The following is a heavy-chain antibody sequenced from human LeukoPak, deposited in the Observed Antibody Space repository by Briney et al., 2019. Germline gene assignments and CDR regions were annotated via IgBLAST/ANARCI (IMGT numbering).Heavy chain of an antibody. Sequence: GASVKVSCKASGYAFTSFGISWVRQAPGQGLEWMGWISAYNGNTNYAQKLQGRVTMTTDTSTSTAYMELRSLRSDDTAVYYCALIPRYGTKSDYWGQGTLVTVSS. D-gene: IGHD5-18*01. CDR3: ALIPRYGTKSDY. CDR2: ISAYNGNT. J-gene: IGHJ4*02. CDR1: GYAFTSFG. V-gene: IGHV1-18*01.